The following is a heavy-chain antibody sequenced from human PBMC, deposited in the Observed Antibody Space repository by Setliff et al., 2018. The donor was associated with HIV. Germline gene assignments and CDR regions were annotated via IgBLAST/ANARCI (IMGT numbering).Heavy chain of an antibody. CDR1: GFNFRSYS. J-gene: IGHJ3*02. CDR2: ISYDGTTA. D-gene: IGHD3-22*01. CDR3: ARESPYDTSGYYFGAFDI. Sequence: GGSLRLSCAASGFNFRSYSLHWVRQAPGEGLEWVAVISYDGTTAYYADSVKGRFTASRDNSKNTLYLQMDSLRLDDTAVYFCARESPYDTSGYYFGAFDIWGQGTMVTVSS. V-gene: IGHV3-30*04.